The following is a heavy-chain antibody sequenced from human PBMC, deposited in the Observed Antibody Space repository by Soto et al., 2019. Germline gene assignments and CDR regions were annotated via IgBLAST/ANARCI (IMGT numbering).Heavy chain of an antibody. V-gene: IGHV3-33*08. J-gene: IGHJ4*02. CDR2: IWHDGSNK. Sequence: QVQLVESGGGVVQPGTSLRLSCAGSGFTFSDYGMHWVRQAPGKGLEWVAVIWHDGSNKHYADSVKGRFTISRDNSENTLYLQMDSLRAEDTAVYYCSIKQHDDFDYWGQGTLVTVSS. CDR3: SIKQHDDFDY. CDR1: GFTFSDYG. D-gene: IGHD6-13*01.